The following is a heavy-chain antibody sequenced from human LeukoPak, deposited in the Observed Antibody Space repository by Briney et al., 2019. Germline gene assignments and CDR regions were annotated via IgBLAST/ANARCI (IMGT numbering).Heavy chain of an antibody. D-gene: IGHD2-15*01. J-gene: IGHJ5*02. CDR2: INPNSGGT. CDR3: ARSTVGHCSGGSCYSGDNWFDP. CDR1: GYTFTGYY. V-gene: IGHV1-2*06. Sequence: ASVKVSCKASGYTFTGYYMHWVRQAPGQGLEWMGRINPNSGGTNYAQKFQGRVTMTRDTSISTAYMELSRLRSDDTAVYYCARSTVGHCSGGSCYSGDNWFDPWGQGTLVTVSS.